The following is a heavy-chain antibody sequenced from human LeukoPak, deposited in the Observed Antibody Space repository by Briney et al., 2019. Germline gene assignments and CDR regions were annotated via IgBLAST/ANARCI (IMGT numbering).Heavy chain of an antibody. CDR2: ISWNSGSI. J-gene: IGHJ4*02. CDR1: GFTFDDYA. CDR3: AKVKSY. V-gene: IGHV3-9*01. Sequence: GGSLRLSCAASGFTFDDYAMHWVRQAPGKGLEWVSGISWNSGSIGYADTVKGRFTISRDNAKNSLYLQMNSLRAEDTAVYYCAKVKSYWGQGTLVTVSS.